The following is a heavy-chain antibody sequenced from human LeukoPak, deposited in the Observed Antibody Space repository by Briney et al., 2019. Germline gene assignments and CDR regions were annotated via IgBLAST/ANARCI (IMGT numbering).Heavy chain of an antibody. CDR3: AKGESIAARPGYFDY. CDR2: ISGSGGST. V-gene: IGHV3-23*01. D-gene: IGHD6-6*01. CDR1: GSTFSSYA. J-gene: IGHJ4*02. Sequence: PGGSLRLSCAASGSTFSSYAMSWVRQAPGKGLEGGSAISGSGGSTDYADSVKGRFTISRDNSKNTLYLQMNSLRAEDTAVYYCAKGESIAARPGYFDYWGQGTLVTVSS.